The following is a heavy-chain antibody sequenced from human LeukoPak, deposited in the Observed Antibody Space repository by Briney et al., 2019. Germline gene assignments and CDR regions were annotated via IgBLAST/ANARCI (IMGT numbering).Heavy chain of an antibody. Sequence: TETLSLTCAVYGGSFSGYYWSWIRQPPGKGLEWIGEINHSGSTNYNPSLKSRVTISVDTSKNQFSLKLSSVTAADTAVYYCARGSYQLLLHRRYYYYMDVWGKGTTVTVSS. J-gene: IGHJ6*03. CDR2: INHSGST. D-gene: IGHD2-2*01. CDR1: GGSFSGYY. V-gene: IGHV4-34*01. CDR3: ARGSYQLLLHRRYYYYMDV.